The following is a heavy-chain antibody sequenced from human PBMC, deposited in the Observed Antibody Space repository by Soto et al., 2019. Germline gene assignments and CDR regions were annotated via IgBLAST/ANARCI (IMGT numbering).Heavy chain of an antibody. D-gene: IGHD6-6*01. CDR3: ARGESSSSPLDP. Sequence: QVQLQESGPGLVKPSQTLSLTCTVSGGSISSTDYYWTWIRQHPGKGLEWIGYIYYSGSTYYNPSLKSRVTMSVDMSKNQFSLKLTSVTAADTAVYYCARGESSSSPLDPWGQGTLVTVSP. J-gene: IGHJ5*02. V-gene: IGHV4-31*03. CDR2: IYYSGST. CDR1: GGSISSTDYY.